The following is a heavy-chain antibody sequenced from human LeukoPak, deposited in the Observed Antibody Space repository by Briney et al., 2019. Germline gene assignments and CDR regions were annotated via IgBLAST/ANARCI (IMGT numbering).Heavy chain of an antibody. J-gene: IGHJ4*02. Sequence: GGSLRLSCAAPGFTFSSYVMHWVRQAPGKGLEWVAVISYDGSNKYYADSVKGRFTISRDNSKNTLNLQMNSLRAEDTAVYYCVKDRTGTYTLDYWGQGTLVTVSS. CDR2: ISYDGSNK. D-gene: IGHD3-10*01. CDR1: GFTFSSYV. V-gene: IGHV3-30*18. CDR3: VKDRTGTYTLDY.